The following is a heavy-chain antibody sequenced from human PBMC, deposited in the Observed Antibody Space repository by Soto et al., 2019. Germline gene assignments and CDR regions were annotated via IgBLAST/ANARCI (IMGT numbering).Heavy chain of an antibody. CDR3: ARGFGFGGMDV. CDR2: IYYSGRT. CDR1: GGSISSGGYY. V-gene: IGHV4-31*03. Sequence: QVQLQESGPGLVKPSQTLSLTCSVSGGSISSGGYYWSWIRQHPGKGLEWIGYIYYSGRTYYNPTLKSRFTISVDTSKTQFSLKLSSVTDADTAVYYCARGFGFGGMDVWGQGTTVTVSS. D-gene: IGHD3-10*01. J-gene: IGHJ6*02.